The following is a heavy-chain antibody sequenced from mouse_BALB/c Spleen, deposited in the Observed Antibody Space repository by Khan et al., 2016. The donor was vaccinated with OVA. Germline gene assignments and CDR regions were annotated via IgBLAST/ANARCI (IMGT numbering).Heavy chain of an antibody. V-gene: IGHV3-2*02. CDR1: GYSITSDYA. J-gene: IGHJ2*01. Sequence: EVQLQESGPGLVKPSQSLSLTCTVTGYSITSDYAWNWLRQFPGNKLEWMGFISYSGNTNYNPSLKSRISITRDTSKNQFFLQLNSVTTEDTARYYCARVYGGDFDYGGQGTTLTVSS. D-gene: IGHD1-1*01. CDR2: ISYSGNT. CDR3: ARVYGGDFDY.